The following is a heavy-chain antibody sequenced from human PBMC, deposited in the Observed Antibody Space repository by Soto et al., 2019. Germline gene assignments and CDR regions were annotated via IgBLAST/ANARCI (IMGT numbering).Heavy chain of an antibody. Sequence: SVKVSCKASGGTFSSYAISWLRQAPGQGLEWMGGIIPIFGTANYAQKFQGRVTITADESTSTAYMELSSLRSEDTAVYYCAGSAVAGHRGSLDYWGQGTLVTVSS. V-gene: IGHV1-69*13. CDR2: IIPIFGTA. CDR3: AGSAVAGHRGSLDY. J-gene: IGHJ4*02. D-gene: IGHD6-19*01. CDR1: GGTFSSYA.